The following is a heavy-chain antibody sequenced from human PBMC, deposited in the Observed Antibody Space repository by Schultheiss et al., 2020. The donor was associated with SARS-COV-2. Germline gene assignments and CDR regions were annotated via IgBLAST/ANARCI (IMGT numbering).Heavy chain of an antibody. CDR3: ASGGDYAAVDV. J-gene: IGHJ6*04. Sequence: GSLRLSCAVYGGSFSGYYWSWIRQPPGKGLEWIGEINHSGSTNYNPSLKSRVTISVDTSKNQFSLKLSSVTAADTAVYYCASGGDYAAVDVWGKGTTVTVSS. V-gene: IGHV4-34*01. CDR2: INHSGST. CDR1: GGSFSGYY. D-gene: IGHD4-17*01.